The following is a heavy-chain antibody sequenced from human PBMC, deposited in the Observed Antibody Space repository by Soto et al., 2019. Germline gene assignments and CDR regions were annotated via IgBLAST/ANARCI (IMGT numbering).Heavy chain of an antibody. D-gene: IGHD3-10*01. CDR3: TTGPPWITMVRGITYY. CDR2: IKSKTDGGTT. Sequence: PGVSLRLSCAASGFTFSNAWMSWVRQAPGKGLEWVGRIKSKTDGGTTDYAAPVKGRFTISRDDSKNTLYLQMNSLKTEDAAVYYCTTGPPWITMVRGITYYRDQGTLVTVSS. V-gene: IGHV3-15*01. J-gene: IGHJ4*02. CDR1: GFTFSNAW.